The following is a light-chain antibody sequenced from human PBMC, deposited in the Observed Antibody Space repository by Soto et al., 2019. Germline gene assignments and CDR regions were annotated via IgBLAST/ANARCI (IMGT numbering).Light chain of an antibody. CDR1: QSISSW. V-gene: IGKV1-5*01. CDR2: DAS. Sequence: DIQMTQSPSTLSASVGDRVTITCRASQSISSWLAWYQQKPGKAPKVLIYDASSLESGVPSRFSGSGSGTEFTLTISSLQPDDVATYYCQQYNGNLWTFGQGTKVELK. J-gene: IGKJ1*01. CDR3: QQYNGNLWT.